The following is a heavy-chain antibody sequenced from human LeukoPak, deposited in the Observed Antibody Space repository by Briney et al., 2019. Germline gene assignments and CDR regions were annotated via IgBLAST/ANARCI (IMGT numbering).Heavy chain of an antibody. V-gene: IGHV3-30*18. CDR3: AKAPNYCSSTSCYSDY. CDR1: GFTFSSYG. D-gene: IGHD2-2*01. J-gene: IGHJ4*02. Sequence: GGSLRLSCAASGFTFSSYGMHWVRQAPGKGLEWVAVISYDGSNKYYADSVKGRFTISRDNSKNTLYLQMNSLRAEDTAVYYCAKAPNYCSSTSCYSDYWGQRTLVTVSS. CDR2: ISYDGSNK.